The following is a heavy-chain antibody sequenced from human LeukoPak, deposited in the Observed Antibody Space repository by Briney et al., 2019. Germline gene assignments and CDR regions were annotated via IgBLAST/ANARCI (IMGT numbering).Heavy chain of an antibody. CDR1: GFTFSSYT. D-gene: IGHD3-22*01. J-gene: IGHJ4*02. V-gene: IGHV3-21*01. Sequence: GGSLRLSCAGSGFTFSSYTMNWVRHAPGNGLEWVSSISETSIYINYADSVKGRFTISRDNAKYSLYLQMTSLRAEDTAVYYCARSYYDSSGHPHSYLDYWGQGTLVTVSS. CDR3: ARSYYDSSGHPHSYLDY. CDR2: ISETSIYI.